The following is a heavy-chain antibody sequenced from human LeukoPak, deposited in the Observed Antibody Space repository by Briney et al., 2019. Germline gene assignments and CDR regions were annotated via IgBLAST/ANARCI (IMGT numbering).Heavy chain of an antibody. CDR3: ARVISRYSSSWYVRYFDY. CDR2: IYYSGST. J-gene: IGHJ4*02. V-gene: IGHV4-59*01. D-gene: IGHD6-13*01. Sequence: SETLSLTCTVSGGSISSYYWRWIRQPPGKGLEWIGYIYYSGSTNYNPSLKSRVTISVDTSKNQFSLKLSSVTAADTAVYYCARVISRYSSSWYVRYFDYWGQGTLVTVSS. CDR1: GGSISSYY.